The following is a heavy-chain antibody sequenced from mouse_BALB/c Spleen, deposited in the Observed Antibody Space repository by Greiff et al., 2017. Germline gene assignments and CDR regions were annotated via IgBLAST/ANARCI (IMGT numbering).Heavy chain of an antibody. J-gene: IGHJ3*01. V-gene: IGHV2-4-1*01. CDR2: IWSGGST. CDR1: GFSLTSYG. CDR3: ARNPGGIYYGPAWFAY. Sequence: QVQLQQSGPGLVQPSQSLSITCTVSGFSLTSYGVHWVRQSPGKGLEWLGVIWSGGSTDYNAAFISRLSISKDNSKSQVFFKMNSLQADDTAIYYCARNPGGIYYGPAWFAYWGQGTLVTVSA. D-gene: IGHD1-2*01.